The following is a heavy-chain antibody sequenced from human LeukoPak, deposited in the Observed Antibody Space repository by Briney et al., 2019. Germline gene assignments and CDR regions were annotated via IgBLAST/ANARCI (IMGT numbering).Heavy chain of an antibody. CDR1: GFTFAAHA. J-gene: IGHJ4*02. CDR2: ISGGGSST. Sequence: GGSLRLSCVASGFTFAAHALTWVRQAPGKGLEWVSGISGGGSSTYYADSVKGRFTISRDNSKNTLYLQINSLRAEDTAVYYCAREAIYDYVWGSYRPSEIDYWGQGTLVTVSS. D-gene: IGHD3-16*02. CDR3: AREAIYDYVWGSYRPSEIDY. V-gene: IGHV3-23*01.